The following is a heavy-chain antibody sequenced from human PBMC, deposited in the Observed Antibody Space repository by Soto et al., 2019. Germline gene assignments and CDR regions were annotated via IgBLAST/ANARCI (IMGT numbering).Heavy chain of an antibody. CDR3: AKSARYGDSEN. CDR2: ISWNSGSI. V-gene: IGHV3-9*01. D-gene: IGHD4-17*01. J-gene: IGHJ4*02. CDR1: GFTFDDYA. Sequence: GGSLRLSCAASGFTFDDYAMHWVRQAPGKGLEWVSGISWNSGSIGYADSVKGRFTISRDNAKNSLYLQMNSLRAEDTAVYYCAKSARYGDSENWGQGTLVTVSS.